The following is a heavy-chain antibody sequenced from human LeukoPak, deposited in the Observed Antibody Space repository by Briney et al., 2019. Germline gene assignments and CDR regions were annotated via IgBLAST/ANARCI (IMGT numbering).Heavy chain of an antibody. D-gene: IGHD3-10*01. Sequence: GGSLRLSCAASGFTFSSYAMHWVRQAPGKGLEWVAVISYDGSNKYYADSVKGRFTISRDNSKNTLYLQMNSLRAEDTAVYYCARVPSITMVRGVIPYFDYWGQGTLVTVSS. V-gene: IGHV3-30-3*01. CDR1: GFTFSSYA. CDR2: ISYDGSNK. CDR3: ARVPSITMVRGVIPYFDY. J-gene: IGHJ4*02.